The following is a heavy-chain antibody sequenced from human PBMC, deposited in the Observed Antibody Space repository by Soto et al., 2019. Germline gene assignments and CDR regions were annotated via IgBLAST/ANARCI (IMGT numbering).Heavy chain of an antibody. V-gene: IGHV4-34*01. CDR2: INHSGST. CDR1: VGSFSGYY. Sequence: QVQLQQWGAGLLKPSETLSLTCAVYVGSFSGYYWSWIRQPPGKGLEWIGEINHSGSTNYNPSLKSGATISVDTSKNQFSLKLSSVTAADTAVYYCARGTLPITIFGVVILYYYMDVWGKGTTVTVSS. CDR3: ARGTLPITIFGVVILYYYMDV. J-gene: IGHJ6*03. D-gene: IGHD3-3*01.